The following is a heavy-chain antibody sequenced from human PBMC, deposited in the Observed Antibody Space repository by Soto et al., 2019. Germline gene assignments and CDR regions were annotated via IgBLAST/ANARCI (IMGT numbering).Heavy chain of an antibody. CDR2: VYYSGST. V-gene: IGHV4-39*01. D-gene: IGHD5-18*01. Sequence: SETLSLTCTVSGGSISSSSYYWGWIRQPPGKGLEWIGSVYYSGSTYYNPSLKSRVTISVDTSKNQFSLKLSSVTAADTAVYYCARQKIQLWFDFDYWGQGTLVTVSS. CDR1: GGSISSSSYY. CDR3: ARQKIQLWFDFDY. J-gene: IGHJ4*02.